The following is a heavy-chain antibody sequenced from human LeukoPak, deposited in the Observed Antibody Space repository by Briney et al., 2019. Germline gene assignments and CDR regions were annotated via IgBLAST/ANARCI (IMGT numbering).Heavy chain of an antibody. J-gene: IGHJ4*02. D-gene: IGHD4-17*01. CDR2: IIPIFGIA. CDR3: ASRAVTTLRSGPFDY. Sequence: SVKVSCKASGGTFSSYAISWVRQAPGQGLEWMGRIIPIFGIANYAQKFQGRVTITADKSTSTAYMELSSLRSEDTAVYYCASRAVTTLRSGPFDYWGQGTLVTVSS. CDR1: GGTFSSYA. V-gene: IGHV1-69*04.